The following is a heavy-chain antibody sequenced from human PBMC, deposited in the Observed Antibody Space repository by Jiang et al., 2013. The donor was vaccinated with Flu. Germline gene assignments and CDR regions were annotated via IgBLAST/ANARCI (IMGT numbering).Heavy chain of an antibody. V-gene: IGHV3-23*01. CDR2: ISGSGGST. D-gene: IGHD4-17*01. J-gene: IGHJ3*02. Sequence: SAISGSGGSTYYADSVKGRFTISRDNSKNTLYLQMNSLRAEDTAVYYCAKEALPYGEALRDAFDIWGQGTMVTVSS. CDR3: AKEALPYGEALRDAFDI.